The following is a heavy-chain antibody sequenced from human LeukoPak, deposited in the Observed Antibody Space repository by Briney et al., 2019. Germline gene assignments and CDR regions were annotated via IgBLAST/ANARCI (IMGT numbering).Heavy chain of an antibody. V-gene: IGHV1-2*02. D-gene: IGHD2-2*01. CDR2: INPNSGGT. Sequence: ASVKVSCKASGYTFTGYYMHWVRQAPGQGLEWMGWINPNSGGTSYAQKFQGRVTMTRDTSISTAYMELSRLRSDDTAVYYCARERCSSTSRYNWFDPWGQGTLVTVSS. J-gene: IGHJ5*02. CDR3: ARERCSSTSRYNWFDP. CDR1: GYTFTGYY.